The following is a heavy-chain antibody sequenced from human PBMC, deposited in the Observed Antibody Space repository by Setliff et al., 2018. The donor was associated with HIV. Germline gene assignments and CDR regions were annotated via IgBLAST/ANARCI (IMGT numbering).Heavy chain of an antibody. Sequence: GASVKVSCKASGYTFTSYYLHWVRQAPGRGLEWMGLINPSGGSTTYAQKFLGRVTLTRDTSTSTVYMELSSLRSEDTAVYYCARGPWIQLWSSELDAFDIWGQGTMVTVSS. CDR2: INPSGGST. CDR3: ARGPWIQLWSSELDAFDI. D-gene: IGHD5-18*01. J-gene: IGHJ3*02. V-gene: IGHV1-46*01. CDR1: GYTFTSYY.